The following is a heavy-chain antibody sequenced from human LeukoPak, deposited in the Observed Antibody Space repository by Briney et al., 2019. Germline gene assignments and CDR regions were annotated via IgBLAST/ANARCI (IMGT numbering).Heavy chain of an antibody. V-gene: IGHV3-33*08. CDR3: ATGSG. CDR2: IWYGGSNK. J-gene: IGHJ4*02. D-gene: IGHD3-10*01. CDR1: GFTFSSYG. Sequence: PGRSLRLSCAASGFTFSSYGMHWVRQAPGKGLEWVAVIWYGGSNKYYADSVKGRFTISRDNSKNTLYLQMNSLRVEDTAVYYCATGSGWGQGTLVTVSS.